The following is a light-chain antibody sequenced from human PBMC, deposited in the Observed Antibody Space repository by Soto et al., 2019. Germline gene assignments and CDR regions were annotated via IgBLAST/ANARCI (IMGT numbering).Light chain of an antibody. J-gene: IGKJ1*01. CDR3: QQYDSFWT. V-gene: IGKV1-5*01. CDR1: QNIFTC. CDR2: NAS. Sequence: DIQMTQSPSTLSASVGDRVTITCRASQNIFTCLAWYQQKPETAPKVLIYNASNLESGVPSRFSGGGSGTEFTLTISSLQPDDFASYYCQQYDSFWTFGQGTKVEI.